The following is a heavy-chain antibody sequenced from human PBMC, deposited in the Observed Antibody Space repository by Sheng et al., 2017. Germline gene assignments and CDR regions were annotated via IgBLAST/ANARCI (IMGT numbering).Heavy chain of an antibody. CDR2: INPSGGST. J-gene: IGHJ1*01. CDR3: ARGRDMTQH. V-gene: IGHV1-46*01. D-gene: IGHD2-15*01. Sequence: QVQLVQSGAEVKKPGASVKVSCKASGYTFTSYFMHWVRQAPGQGLEWLGIINPSGGSTSYYPQKFQGRVTITRDTSTSTVYMEMSSLTSDDTGVYYCARGRDMTQHWGQGTLVTGLL. CDR1: GYTFTSYF.